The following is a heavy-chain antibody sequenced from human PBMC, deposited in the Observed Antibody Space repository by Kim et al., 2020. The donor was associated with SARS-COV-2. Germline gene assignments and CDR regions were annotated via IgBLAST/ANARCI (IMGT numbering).Heavy chain of an antibody. D-gene: IGHD2-15*01. J-gene: IGHJ6*02. CDR3: AREDIVVGMDV. Sequence: TNDAQKYQGRVTMTRDTSISTAYMELSRLISDDTAVYYCAREDIVVGMDVWGQGTTVTVS. CDR2: T. V-gene: IGHV1-2*02.